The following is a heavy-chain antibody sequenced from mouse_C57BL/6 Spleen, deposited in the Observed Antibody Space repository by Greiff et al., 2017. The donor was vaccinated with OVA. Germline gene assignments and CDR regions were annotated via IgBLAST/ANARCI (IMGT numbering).Heavy chain of an antibody. Sequence: EVKLMESGPGLVKPSQSLSLTCSVTGYSITSGYYWNWIRQFPGNKLEWMGYISYDGSNNYNPSLKNRISITRDTSKNQFFLKLNSVTTEDTATYYCAREFDGYYVDYYAMDYWGQGTSVTVSS. CDR2: ISYDGSN. V-gene: IGHV3-6*01. CDR1: GYSITSGYY. D-gene: IGHD2-3*01. J-gene: IGHJ4*01. CDR3: AREFDGYYVDYYAMDY.